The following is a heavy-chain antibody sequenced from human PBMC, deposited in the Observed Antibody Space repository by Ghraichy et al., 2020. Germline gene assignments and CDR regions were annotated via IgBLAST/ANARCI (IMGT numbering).Heavy chain of an antibody. CDR3: ARDGAMGGGVTVSGDI. J-gene: IGHJ3*02. Sequence: SETLSLTCTVSGGSISSYYWSWIRQPPGKGLEWIGYIYYSGSTNYNPSLKSRVTISVDTSKNQFSLKLSSVTAADTAVYYCARDGAMGGGVTVSGDIWGQGTMVTVSS. D-gene: IGHD3-16*02. CDR2: IYYSGST. CDR1: GGSISSYY. V-gene: IGHV4-59*01.